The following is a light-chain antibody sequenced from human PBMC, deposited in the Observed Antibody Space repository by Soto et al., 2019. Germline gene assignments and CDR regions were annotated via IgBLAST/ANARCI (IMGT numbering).Light chain of an antibody. CDR2: GNN. CDR1: NSNIGINT. Sequence: QSVLTQPPSSSGTPGQRVIISCSGSNSNIGINTVNWYQQLPGTAPKLLNYGNNQRPSGVPDRFSGSKSGTSASLAIIGLQSEDEADYYCAAWDDSLNGVVFGGGTKVTVL. J-gene: IGLJ2*01. V-gene: IGLV1-44*01. CDR3: AAWDDSLNGVV.